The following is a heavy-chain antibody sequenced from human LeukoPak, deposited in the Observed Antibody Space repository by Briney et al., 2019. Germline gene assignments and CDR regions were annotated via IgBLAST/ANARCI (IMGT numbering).Heavy chain of an antibody. D-gene: IGHD3-9*01. CDR3: ARDPNLRYFDWLSPYYYYGMDV. CDR1: GFTFSSYW. Sequence: GGSLRLSCAASGFTFSSYWMSWVRQAPEKGLEWVANIKQDGSEKYYVDSAEGRFTISRDNAKSSLYLQMNSLRAEDTAVYYCARDPNLRYFDWLSPYYYYGMDVWGQGTTVTVSS. V-gene: IGHV3-7*01. J-gene: IGHJ6*02. CDR2: IKQDGSEK.